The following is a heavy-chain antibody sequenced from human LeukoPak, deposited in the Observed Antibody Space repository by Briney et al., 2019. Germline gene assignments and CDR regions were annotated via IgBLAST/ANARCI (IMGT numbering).Heavy chain of an antibody. J-gene: IGHJ4*02. Sequence: ASVKVSCKASGYTFTSYYIHWVRQAPGQGLEWMGWINPNSGGTNYAQKFQGWVTMTRDTSISTAYMELSRLRSDDTAVYYCARGYSSDGNDYWGQGTLVTVSS. V-gene: IGHV1-2*04. D-gene: IGHD6-19*01. CDR3: ARGYSSDGNDY. CDR1: GYTFTSYY. CDR2: INPNSGGT.